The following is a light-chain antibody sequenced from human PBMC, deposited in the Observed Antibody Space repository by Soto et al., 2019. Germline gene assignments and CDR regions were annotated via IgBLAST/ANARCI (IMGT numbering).Light chain of an antibody. Sequence: IQMTQSPSSLSSSLGDRGTLTCRASQSITNYLNWYQQKPGKAPKLLIYAASSLQSGVPSRFSGSGSGTDFTLTISSLKPEDFETYYCQQSYSTPLTFGQGTKVDI. CDR1: QSITNY. CDR3: QQSYSTPLT. V-gene: IGKV1-39*01. J-gene: IGKJ1*01. CDR2: AAS.